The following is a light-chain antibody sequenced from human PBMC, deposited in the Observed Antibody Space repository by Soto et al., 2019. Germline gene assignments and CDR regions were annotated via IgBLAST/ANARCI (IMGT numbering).Light chain of an antibody. CDR1: QSVSSY. CDR2: DAS. V-gene: IGKV3-11*01. J-gene: IGKJ4*01. Sequence: IVMTQSPGTLAVSPGETVTLSCRASQSVSSYLAWYQQKRGQAPRLLIYDASNRATGIPARFSGSGSGTDFSLTISSLEPEDFAVYYCQQRSSWPLTFGGGTKVDIK. CDR3: QQRSSWPLT.